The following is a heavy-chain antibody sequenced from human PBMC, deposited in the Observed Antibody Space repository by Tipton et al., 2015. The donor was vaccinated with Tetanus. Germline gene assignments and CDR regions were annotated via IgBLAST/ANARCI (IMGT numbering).Heavy chain of an antibody. D-gene: IGHD3-22*01. V-gene: IGHV3-53*01. CDR1: GFTVSSNY. J-gene: IGHJ4*02. CDR3: AGGSSGYYNDY. CDR2: IYSGGST. Sequence: SLKLSCAASGFTVSSNYMSWVRQAPGKGLEWVSVIYSGGSTYYADSVKGRFTISRDNSKNTLYLQMNSLRAEDTAVYYCAGGSSGYYNDYWGQGTLVTVSS.